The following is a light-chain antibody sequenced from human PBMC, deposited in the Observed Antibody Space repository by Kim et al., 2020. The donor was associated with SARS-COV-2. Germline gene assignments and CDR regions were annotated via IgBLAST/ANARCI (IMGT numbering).Light chain of an antibody. J-gene: IGLJ3*02. CDR2: EVT. CDR1: SNDVGGYSY. Sequence: QSVTITCTGSSNDVGGYSYVSWYRQLPGKAPKLIIYEVTKRPSGVPDRFSGSSSGNTDSLTITGAQAEEEADYYCNSRDSSGNHLVFGGGTQLTVL. V-gene: IGLV2-8*01. CDR3: NSRDSSGNHLV.